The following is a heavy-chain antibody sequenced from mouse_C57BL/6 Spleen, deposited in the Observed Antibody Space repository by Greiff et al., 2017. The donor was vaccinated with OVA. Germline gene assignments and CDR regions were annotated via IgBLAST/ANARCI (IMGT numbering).Heavy chain of an antibody. V-gene: IGHV1-69*01. Sequence: VQLQQPGAELVMPGASVKLSCKASGYTFTSYWMHWVKQRPGQGLEWIGEIDPSDSYTNYNQKFKGKSTLTVDKSSSTAYMQLSSLTSEDSAVYYCARLETGTWDYFDYWGQGTTLTVSS. D-gene: IGHD4-1*01. CDR1: GYTFTSYW. CDR2: IDPSDSYT. CDR3: ARLETGTWDYFDY. J-gene: IGHJ2*01.